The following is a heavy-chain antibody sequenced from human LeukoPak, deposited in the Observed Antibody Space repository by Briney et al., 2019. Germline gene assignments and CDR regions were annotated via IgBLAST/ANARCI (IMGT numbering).Heavy chain of an antibody. CDR3: ARASYQLLPYYYYMDV. CDR1: GYTFTSYG. CDR2: INPNSGGT. D-gene: IGHD2-2*01. J-gene: IGHJ6*03. V-gene: IGHV1-2*02. Sequence: ASVKVSCKASGYTFTSYGISWVRQAPGQGLEWMGWINPNSGGTNYAQKFQGRVTMTRDTSISTAYMELSRLRSDDTAVYYCARASYQLLPYYYYMDVWGKGTTVTISS.